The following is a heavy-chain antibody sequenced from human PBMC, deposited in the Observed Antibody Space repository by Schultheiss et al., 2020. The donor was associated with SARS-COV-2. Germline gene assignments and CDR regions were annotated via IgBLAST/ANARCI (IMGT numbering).Heavy chain of an antibody. CDR2: VYYTGST. Sequence: SETLSLTCTVSGGSISSDGYYWSWIRQHPGKGLEWIGNVYYTGSTNYNPSLGSRFSISVDTSKNQLSLKLSSVTAADTAVYYCARAMTTVTQIDYWGQGTLVTVSS. CDR3: ARAMTTVTQIDY. D-gene: IGHD4-11*01. V-gene: IGHV4-61*08. J-gene: IGHJ4*02. CDR1: GGSISSDGYY.